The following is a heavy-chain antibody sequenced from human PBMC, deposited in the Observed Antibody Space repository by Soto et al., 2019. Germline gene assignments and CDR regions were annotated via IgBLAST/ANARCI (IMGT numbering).Heavy chain of an antibody. Sequence: EVLLLESGGGLVQPGGSLRLSCEASGFSFSSFAMNWVRQAPGKGLEWVSAIGDSGASTYYADSVKGRFTISRDNSRNTVYLQLNSLRAEDTAVCYCATGVELDVWGNGPTVTVSS. CDR1: GFSFSSFA. D-gene: IGHD1-26*01. V-gene: IGHV3-23*01. CDR2: IGDSGAST. J-gene: IGHJ6*04. CDR3: ATGVELDV.